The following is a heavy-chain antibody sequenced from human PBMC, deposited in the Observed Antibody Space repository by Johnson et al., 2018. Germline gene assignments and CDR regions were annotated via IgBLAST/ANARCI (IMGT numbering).Heavy chain of an antibody. Sequence: QVQLVESGGGVVQPGRSXRLSCAASGFTFSSYAMHGVRQAPGKGLEWVTGLSSDGRQTYYADSVKGRFTISRDNSQTTRYLQMNRLTADATAVYHGARVCCGGGLREAMDVWGKGTTVTVSS. D-gene: IGHD3-16*01. CDR3: ARVCCGGGLREAMDV. CDR1: GFTFSSYA. CDR2: LSSDGRQT. J-gene: IGHJ6*03. V-gene: IGHV3-30*04.